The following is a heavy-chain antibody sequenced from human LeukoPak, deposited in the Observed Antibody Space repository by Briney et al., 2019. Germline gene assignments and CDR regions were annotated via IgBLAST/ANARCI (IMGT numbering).Heavy chain of an antibody. Sequence: ASVKVSCKASGYTFTSYYMHWVRQAPGQGLEWVGIINPSGDPTTYAQKFQGRVTMTSDMSTSTVYMELSSLRSEDTAVYYCARGGVLEWLLSGWLDPWGQGTLVTVSS. CDR1: GYTFTSYY. J-gene: IGHJ5*02. CDR2: INPSGDPT. CDR3: ARGGVLEWLLSGWLDP. D-gene: IGHD3-3*01. V-gene: IGHV1-46*01.